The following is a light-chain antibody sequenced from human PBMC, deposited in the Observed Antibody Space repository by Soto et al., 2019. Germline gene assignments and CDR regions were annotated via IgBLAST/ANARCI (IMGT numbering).Light chain of an antibody. J-gene: IGKJ1*01. V-gene: IGKV1-5*01. Sequence: DIQMTQSPSTLSASVGDRVTITCRASQSISSWLAWYQQKPGKAPKLLIYDASSLESGVPSRFSGSGSGTEFTLTISSLQPDDFAVYYCQQRSNWGWTFGQGTKVDIK. CDR2: DAS. CDR3: QQRSNWGWT. CDR1: QSISSW.